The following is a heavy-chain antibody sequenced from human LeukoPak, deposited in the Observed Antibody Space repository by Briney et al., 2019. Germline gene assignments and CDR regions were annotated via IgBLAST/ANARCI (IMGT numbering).Heavy chain of an antibody. Sequence: ASVKVSCKASGYTFTGYYMHWVRQAPGQGLEWMGWINPNSGGTNYAQKFQGRVTMTRDTSISTAYMELSRLRSDDTAVYYCARDRGVDTAMVTTFDPWGQGTLVTVSS. V-gene: IGHV1-2*02. D-gene: IGHD5-18*01. CDR3: ARDRGVDTAMVTTFDP. CDR1: GYTFTGYY. J-gene: IGHJ5*02. CDR2: INPNSGGT.